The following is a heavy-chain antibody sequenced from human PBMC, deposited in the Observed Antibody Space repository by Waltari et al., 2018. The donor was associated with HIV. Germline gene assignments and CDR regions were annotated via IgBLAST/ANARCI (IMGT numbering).Heavy chain of an antibody. J-gene: IGHJ4*02. CDR3: AKGKGERGSSSRPPLGY. D-gene: IGHD6-6*01. CDR1: GFTFSSYG. Sequence: QVQLVESGGGVVQPGGSLRLSCAASGFTFSSYGMHWVRQAPGKGLEWVAFIRYDGSNKYYADSVKGRFTISRDNSKNTLYLQMNSLRAEDTAVYYCAKGKGERGSSSRPPLGYWGQGTLVTVSS. CDR2: IRYDGSNK. V-gene: IGHV3-30*02.